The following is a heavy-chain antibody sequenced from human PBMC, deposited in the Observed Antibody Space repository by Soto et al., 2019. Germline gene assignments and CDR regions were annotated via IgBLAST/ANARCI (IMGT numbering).Heavy chain of an antibody. CDR3: AKDRGRGYNWFAS. CDR2: ISGSGGST. D-gene: IGHD5-12*01. V-gene: IGHV3-23*01. Sequence: GGSLRLSCAASGFTFSSYAMSWVRQAPGKGLEWVSAISGSGGSTFYADSVKGRFTISRDTSKNTLFLQMNSLRAEDTAVYYCAKDRGRGYNWFASRGQGTLVTIST. CDR1: GFTFSSYA. J-gene: IGHJ5*01.